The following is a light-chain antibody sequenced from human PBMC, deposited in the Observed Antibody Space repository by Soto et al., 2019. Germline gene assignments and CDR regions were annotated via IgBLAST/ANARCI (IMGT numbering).Light chain of an antibody. V-gene: IGLV3-9*01. Sequence: SYELTQPLSVSVALGQTARITCERKNIRSKNVHWYQQKPGQAPVLVIYRDSNRPSGIPERFSGSSSGNTATLTISRAQAGDEADYYCQVWNSSTYVVFGGGTKLTVL. CDR2: RDS. J-gene: IGLJ2*01. CDR1: NIRSKN. CDR3: QVWNSSTYVV.